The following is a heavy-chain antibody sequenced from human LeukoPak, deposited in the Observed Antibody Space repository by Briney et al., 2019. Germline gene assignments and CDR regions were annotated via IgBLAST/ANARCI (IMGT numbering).Heavy chain of an antibody. CDR3: ARLNRGYCYGTTCYMEPGAGH. CDR2: IKEDGSEK. V-gene: IGHV3-7*01. CDR1: GFTFNSYD. D-gene: IGHD2/OR15-2a*01. J-gene: IGHJ4*02. Sequence: GGSLRLSCASSGFTFNSYDNNWVRQAPGKGLECVANIKEDGSEKYYVDSVKGRFTISRDDAKNPLYLQMNSLRAEDTALYYCARLNRGYCYGTTCYMEPGAGHWGQGTLVTVSS.